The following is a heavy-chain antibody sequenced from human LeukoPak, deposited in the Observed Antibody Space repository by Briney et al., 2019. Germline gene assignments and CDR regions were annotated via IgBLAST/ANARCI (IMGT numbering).Heavy chain of an antibody. J-gene: IGHJ6*02. Sequence: KTSETLSLTCTVSGGSISSYYWSWIRQPPGKGLEWIGYIYTSGSTNYNPSLKSRVTMSVDTSKNQFSLKLSSVTAADTAVYYCAREYNGMDVWGQGTTVTVSS. CDR2: IYTSGST. CDR1: GGSISSYY. CDR3: AREYNGMDV. V-gene: IGHV4-4*08. D-gene: IGHD1-14*01.